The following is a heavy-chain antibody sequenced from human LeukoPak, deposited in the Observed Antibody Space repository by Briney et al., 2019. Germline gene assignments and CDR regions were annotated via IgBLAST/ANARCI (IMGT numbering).Heavy chain of an antibody. V-gene: IGHV3-21*01. J-gene: IGHJ5*02. Sequence: GGSLRLSCAASGFTFSSYSMNWVRQAPGNGLEWVSSISSSSSYIYYADSVKGRFTISRDNAKNSLYLQMNSLRAEDTAVYYCARDTFAYYDSSGYRLRRNWFDPWGQGTLVTVSS. CDR3: ARDTFAYYDSSGYRLRRNWFDP. D-gene: IGHD3-22*01. CDR1: GFTFSSYS. CDR2: ISSSSSYI.